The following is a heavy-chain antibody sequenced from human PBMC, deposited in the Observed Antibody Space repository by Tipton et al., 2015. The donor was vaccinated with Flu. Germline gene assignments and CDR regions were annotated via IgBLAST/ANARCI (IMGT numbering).Heavy chain of an antibody. D-gene: IGHD6-19*01. Sequence: GSLRLSCAASGFNFNTYAMSWVRQAPGKGLDWVSAISDSGDNTYYADSVKGRFTISRDNSKNTLYLQMDSLSVEDTAVYYCAKELPGVAVASSWGQGTLVTVSS. V-gene: IGHV3-23*01. CDR3: AKELPGVAVASS. CDR1: GFNFNTYA. J-gene: IGHJ4*02. CDR2: ISDSGDNT.